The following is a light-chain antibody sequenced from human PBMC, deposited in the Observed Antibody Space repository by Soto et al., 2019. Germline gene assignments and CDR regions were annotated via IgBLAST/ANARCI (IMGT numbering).Light chain of an antibody. Sequence: DIQMTQSPSTLSASVGDRVTITCRASQSISSWLAWYQQKPATAPKLLIYKASTLQSGVPSRFSGSGSGTEFTLTISSLQPDDSATYYCQQYNDNWTFGQGTNVDIK. CDR2: KAS. V-gene: IGKV1-5*03. J-gene: IGKJ1*01. CDR1: QSISSW. CDR3: QQYNDNWT.